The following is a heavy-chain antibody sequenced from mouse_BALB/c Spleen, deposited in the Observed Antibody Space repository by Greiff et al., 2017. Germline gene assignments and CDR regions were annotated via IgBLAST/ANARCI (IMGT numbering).Heavy chain of an antibody. D-gene: IGHD6-5*01. J-gene: IGHJ2*01. CDR3: VRDEWPNYFDY. CDR1: GFTFNTNA. Sequence: GGGLVQPKGSLKLSCAASGFTFNTNAMNWVRQAPGKGLEWVARIRSKSNNYATYYADSVKDRFTISRDDSQSMLYLQMNNLKTEDTAMYYCVRDEWPNYFDYWGQGTTLTVSS. V-gene: IGHV10S3*01. CDR2: IRSKSNNYAT.